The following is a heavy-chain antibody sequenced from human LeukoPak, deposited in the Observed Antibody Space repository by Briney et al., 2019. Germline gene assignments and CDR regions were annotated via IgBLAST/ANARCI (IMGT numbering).Heavy chain of an antibody. CDR2: IYYSGST. D-gene: IGHD3-16*01. V-gene: IGHV4-39*07. Sequence: SETLSLTCTVSGGSISSSYYWGWIRQPPGRGLEWIGSIYYSGSTYYNPSLKSRVTISVDTSKNQFSLKLSSVTAADTAVYYCARGGSSYHHEEYYWGQGTLVTVSS. J-gene: IGHJ4*02. CDR3: ARGGSSYHHEEYY. CDR1: GGSISSSYY.